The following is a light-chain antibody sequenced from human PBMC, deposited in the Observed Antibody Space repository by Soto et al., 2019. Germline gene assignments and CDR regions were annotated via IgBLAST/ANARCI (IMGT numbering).Light chain of an antibody. CDR3: MQGSHWPFT. V-gene: IGKV2-30*01. J-gene: IGKJ3*01. CDR1: QSLEANDGNTY. CDR2: KVY. Sequence: DVVMTQSPLSLPVTLGQPASISCRSSQSLEANDGNTYLTWFQQRPGQSPRRLIYKVYNRDSGVRDRFSGSGSGTDFTLQISRGEAEDVGVYYCMQGSHWPFTRGPGTKVDIQ.